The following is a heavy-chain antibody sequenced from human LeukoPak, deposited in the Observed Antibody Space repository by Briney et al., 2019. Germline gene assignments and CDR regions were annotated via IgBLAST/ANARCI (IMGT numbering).Heavy chain of an antibody. V-gene: IGHV3-23*01. CDR2: ISGSGGST. J-gene: IGHJ4*01. D-gene: IGHD3-16*01. Sequence: GGSLRLSCAASGFTFSTYAMSWVRQAPGKGLEWVSAISGSGGSTYYADSVKGRFTISRDNSKNTLYLQMNSLRAEDTAVYYCARQEKTMTTFISAWSDFWGHGTLVTVSS. CDR3: ARQEKTMTTFISAWSDF. CDR1: GFTFSTYA.